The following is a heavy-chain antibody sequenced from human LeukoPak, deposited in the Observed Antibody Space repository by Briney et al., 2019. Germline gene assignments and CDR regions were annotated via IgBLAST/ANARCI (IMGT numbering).Heavy chain of an antibody. Sequence: GGSLRLSCAASGFTFSSYRMHWVRQAPGKGLERVSYISSSGSTIYYADSVKGRFTISRDSAKNSLYLQMNSLRAEDTAVYYCARDLHYDSSGYYGYWGQGTLVTVSS. J-gene: IGHJ4*02. CDR2: ISSSGSTI. V-gene: IGHV3-48*04. CDR1: GFTFSSYR. CDR3: ARDLHYDSSGYYGY. D-gene: IGHD3-22*01.